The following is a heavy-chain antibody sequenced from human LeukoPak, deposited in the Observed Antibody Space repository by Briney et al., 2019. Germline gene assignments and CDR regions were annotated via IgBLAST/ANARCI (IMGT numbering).Heavy chain of an antibody. Sequence: GGSLRLSCAASGFTFSSYGMHWVRQAPGKGLEWVAFIRYDGSNKYYADSVKGRFTISRDNSKNTLYLQMNSLRAEDTAVYYCARDGITMRILEYWGQGTLVTVSS. J-gene: IGHJ4*02. CDR1: GFTFSSYG. CDR3: ARDGITMRILEY. V-gene: IGHV3-30*02. CDR2: IRYDGSNK. D-gene: IGHD3-10*01.